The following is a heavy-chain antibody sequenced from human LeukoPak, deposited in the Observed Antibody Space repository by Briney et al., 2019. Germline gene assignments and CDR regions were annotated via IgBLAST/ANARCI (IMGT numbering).Heavy chain of an antibody. Sequence: GGSLRLSCAASGFTFSSYAMHWVRQAPGKGLEWVAVISYDGSNKYYADSVKGRFTISRDNSKNTLYLQMNSLRAEDTAVYYCARDVTALDSWGQGTLVTVSS. D-gene: IGHD2-2*01. CDR1: GFTFSSYA. V-gene: IGHV3-30-3*01. J-gene: IGHJ4*02. CDR3: ARDVTALDS. CDR2: ISYDGSNK.